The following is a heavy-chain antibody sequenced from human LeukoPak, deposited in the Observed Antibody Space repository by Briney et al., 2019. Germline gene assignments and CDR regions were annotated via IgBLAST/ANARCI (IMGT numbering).Heavy chain of an antibody. D-gene: IGHD2-2*01. V-gene: IGHV1-69*13. CDR1: GGTFSSYA. Sequence: ASAKVSCKASGGTFSSYAISWVRQAPGQGLEWMGGIIPIFGTANYAQKFQGRVTITADESTSTAYMELSSLRSEDTAVYYCATEDIVVVPAAHPAPFDYWGQGTLVTVSS. J-gene: IGHJ4*02. CDR2: IIPIFGTA. CDR3: ATEDIVVVPAAHPAPFDY.